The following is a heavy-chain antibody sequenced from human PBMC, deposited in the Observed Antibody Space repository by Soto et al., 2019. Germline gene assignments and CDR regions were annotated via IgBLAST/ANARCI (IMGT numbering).Heavy chain of an antibody. V-gene: IGHV1-3*01. CDR3: ARDPGYSYGYN. Sequence: QVQLVQSGAEVKKPGASVKVSCKASGYTFTSYAMHWVRQAPGQRLEWMGWINAGNGNKKYSQKFKGRVTITRDTSASTAYMELSSLRSEDTAVYYCARDPGYSYGYNWGQGTLVTVSS. CDR1: GYTFTSYA. D-gene: IGHD5-18*01. CDR2: INAGNGNK. J-gene: IGHJ4*02.